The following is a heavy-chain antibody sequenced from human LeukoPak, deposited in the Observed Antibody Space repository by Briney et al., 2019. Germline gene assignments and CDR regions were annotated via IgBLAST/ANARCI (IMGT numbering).Heavy chain of an antibody. CDR3: ARSFYDILTGYNNWFDP. J-gene: IGHJ5*02. Sequence: GESLKISCKGSGYSFTSYWISWVRQMPGKGLEWMGRIDPSDSYTNYSPSFQGHVTISADKSINTAYLQWSSLKASDTAMYYCARSFYDILTGYNNWFDPWGQGTLVTVSS. CDR2: IDPSDSYT. CDR1: GYSFTSYW. D-gene: IGHD3-9*01. V-gene: IGHV5-10-1*01.